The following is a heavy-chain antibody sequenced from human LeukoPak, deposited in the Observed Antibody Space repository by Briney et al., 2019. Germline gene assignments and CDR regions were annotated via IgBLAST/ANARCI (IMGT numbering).Heavy chain of an antibody. CDR1: GFTFSSYW. Sequence: GGSLRLSCGASGFTFSSYWMSWVRQAPGKGLERVANIKLDGSEKYYVDSLKGRFTISRDNAKNSLYLQMNSLRAEDTAVYYCARILGRDPYFDYWGQGTLVTVSS. J-gene: IGHJ4*02. D-gene: IGHD7-27*01. CDR3: ARILGRDPYFDY. V-gene: IGHV3-7*01. CDR2: IKLDGSEK.